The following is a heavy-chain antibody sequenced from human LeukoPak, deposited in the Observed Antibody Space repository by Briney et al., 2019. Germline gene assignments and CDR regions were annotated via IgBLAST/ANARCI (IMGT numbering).Heavy chain of an antibody. Sequence: SETLSLTCTVSGGSISSYYWSWIRQPPGKGLEWIGYIYYSGSTNYNPSPKSRVTMSVDTSKNQFSLKLSSVTAADTAVYYCARDGYGSGSYLEPGWFDPWGQGTLVTVSS. CDR2: IYYSGST. D-gene: IGHD3-10*01. CDR1: GGSISSYY. V-gene: IGHV4-59*12. J-gene: IGHJ5*02. CDR3: ARDGYGSGSYLEPGWFDP.